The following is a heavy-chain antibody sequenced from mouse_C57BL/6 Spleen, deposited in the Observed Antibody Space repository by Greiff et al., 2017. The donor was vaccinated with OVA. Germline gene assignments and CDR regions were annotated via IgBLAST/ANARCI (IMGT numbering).Heavy chain of an antibody. CDR3: ARDFGPYDYDVGY. CDR1: GYSITSGYY. V-gene: IGHV3-6*01. J-gene: IGHJ2*01. Sequence: DVQLVESGPGLVKPSQSLSLTCSVTGYSITSGYYWNWIRQFPGNKLEWMGYISYDGSNNYNPSLKNRISITRDTSKNQFFLKLNSVTTEDTATYYCARDFGPYDYDVGYWGQGTTLTVSS. D-gene: IGHD2-4*01. CDR2: ISYDGSN.